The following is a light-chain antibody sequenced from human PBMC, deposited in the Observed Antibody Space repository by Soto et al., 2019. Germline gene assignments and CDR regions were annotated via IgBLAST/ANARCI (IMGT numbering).Light chain of an antibody. J-gene: IGKJ1*01. CDR1: QSVSSSY. V-gene: IGKV3-20*01. Sequence: EIVLTQSPGTLSLSPGERATLSCRASQSVSSSYLAWYQQKPGQAPRLLIYGASSRATGIPDRFSDSGSEIDFTLTISRLEPEDFEVYYCQQYGSSSWTFGQGTKVEIK. CDR3: QQYGSSSWT. CDR2: GAS.